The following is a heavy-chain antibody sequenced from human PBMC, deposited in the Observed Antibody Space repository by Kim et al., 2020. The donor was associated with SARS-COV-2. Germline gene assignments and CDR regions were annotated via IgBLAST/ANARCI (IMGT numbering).Heavy chain of an antibody. CDR1: GFTFSSYA. CDR3: ARLVTATFDY. D-gene: IGHD2-21*02. V-gene: IGHV3-48*03. Sequence: GGSLRLSCAASGFTFSSYAMNWVRQAPGKGLEWVSDISSSGSTIYYADSVKGRFTISRDNAKNSLYLQMNSLRAEDTAVYYCARLVTATFDYCGQGTLVTLSS. J-gene: IGHJ4*02. CDR2: ISSSGSTI.